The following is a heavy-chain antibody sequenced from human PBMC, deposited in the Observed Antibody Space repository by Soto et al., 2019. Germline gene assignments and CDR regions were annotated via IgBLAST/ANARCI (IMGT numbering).Heavy chain of an antibody. CDR3: ARWASYGMDV. CDR2: ISSDKADT. V-gene: IGHV1-18*04. J-gene: IGHJ6*02. CDR1: GYTFTNFG. Sequence: QVQLVQSGPEVKKPGASVKVSCKASGYTFTNFGFSWVRQAPGQGLEWMGWISSDKADTNYAQKLQGRVTLTTDTSTSTGYMELRSLRSDDTAVYYWARWASYGMDVWGQGITVMGSS.